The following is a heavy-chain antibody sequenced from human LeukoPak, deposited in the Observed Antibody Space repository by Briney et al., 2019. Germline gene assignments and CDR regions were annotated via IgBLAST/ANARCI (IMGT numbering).Heavy chain of an antibody. CDR2: IYYSGST. V-gene: IGHV4-59*01. Sequence: SETLSLTCTVSGGSISSYYWSWIRQPPGKGLEWIGYIYYSGSTNYNPSLKSRVTIPVDTSKNQFSLKLSSVTAADTAVYYCARDRGSSGSNWFDPWGQGTLVTVSS. CDR1: GGSISSYY. J-gene: IGHJ5*02. CDR3: ARDRGSSGSNWFDP. D-gene: IGHD6-19*01.